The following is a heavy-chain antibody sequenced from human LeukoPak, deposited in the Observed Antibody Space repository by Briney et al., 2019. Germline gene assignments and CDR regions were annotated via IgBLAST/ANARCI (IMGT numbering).Heavy chain of an antibody. CDR3: ARRTPYCSSNSCYFDY. CDR1: GFTVSSNY. J-gene: IGHJ4*02. V-gene: IGHV3-53*01. Sequence: GGSLRLSCAASGFTVSSNYMSWVRQALGKGLEWVSVIYSGGSIYYADSVKGRFTISRDNSKNTLYLQMNSLRAEDTAVYYCARRTPYCSSNSCYFDYWGQGTLVTVSS. D-gene: IGHD2-2*01. CDR2: IYSGGSI.